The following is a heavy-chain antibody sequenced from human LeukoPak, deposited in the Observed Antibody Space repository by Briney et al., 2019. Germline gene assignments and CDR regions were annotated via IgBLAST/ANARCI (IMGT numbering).Heavy chain of an antibody. CDR2: IRSKANSYAT. D-gene: IGHD3-22*01. Sequence: GGSLRLSCAASGFTFSGSAMHWVRQASGKGLEWVGRIRSKANSYATAYAASVKGRFTISRDDSKNTAYLQMNSLKTEDTAVYYCAGDSSGYSAFDIWGQGTMVTVSS. J-gene: IGHJ3*02. V-gene: IGHV3-73*01. CDR1: GFTFSGSA. CDR3: AGDSSGYSAFDI.